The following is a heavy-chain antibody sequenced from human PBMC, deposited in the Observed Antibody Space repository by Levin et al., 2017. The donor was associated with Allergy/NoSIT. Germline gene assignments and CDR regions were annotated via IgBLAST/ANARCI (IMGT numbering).Heavy chain of an antibody. D-gene: IGHD6-13*01. Sequence: GGSLRLSCAASGFTFSNAWMSWVRQAPGKGLEWVGRIKSKTDGGTTDYAAPVKGRFTISRDDSKDTLYLQMNSLKTEDTAVYYCTTERRYSSSWYFDYWGQGTLVTVSS. CDR2: IKSKTDGGTT. CDR3: TTERRYSSSWYFDY. J-gene: IGHJ4*02. V-gene: IGHV3-15*01. CDR1: GFTFSNAW.